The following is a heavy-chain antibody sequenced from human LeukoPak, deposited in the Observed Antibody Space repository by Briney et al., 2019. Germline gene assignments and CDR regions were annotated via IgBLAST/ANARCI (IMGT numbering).Heavy chain of an antibody. Sequence: SETLSLTCSVSGGSISVYYWSWIRKPPGKGLEWIGYVYKSDTTNYNPSLESRVTISVDTSKNQLSLKMTSVTAADTAVYYCARSYSYVHGLDLWGQGTMVTVSS. CDR2: VYKSDTT. J-gene: IGHJ3*01. D-gene: IGHD5-18*01. V-gene: IGHV4-59*01. CDR3: ARSYSYVHGLDL. CDR1: GGSISVYY.